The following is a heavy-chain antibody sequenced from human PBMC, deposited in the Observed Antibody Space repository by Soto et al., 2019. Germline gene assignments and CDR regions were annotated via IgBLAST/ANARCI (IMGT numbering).Heavy chain of an antibody. Sequence: QVQLVQSGTEVKKPGSSVKVSCKTSGGTFSKYAINWVRQAPGQGLEWMGGIIPMFDAANYAQKFQGRVTITADESTSTAYMELNSLRSDDTAVYYCASVGYCSGDICFGFDYWGQGTLVTVSS. CDR2: IIPMFDAA. D-gene: IGHD2-15*01. V-gene: IGHV1-69*12. CDR1: GGTFSKYA. CDR3: ASVGYCSGDICFGFDY. J-gene: IGHJ4*02.